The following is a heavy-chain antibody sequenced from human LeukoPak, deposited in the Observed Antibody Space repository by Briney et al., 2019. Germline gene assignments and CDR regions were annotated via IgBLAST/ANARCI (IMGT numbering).Heavy chain of an antibody. CDR2: INSDGSST. CDR3: ARELRKYYYDSSGHDNWFDP. J-gene: IGHJ5*02. V-gene: IGHV3-74*01. D-gene: IGHD3-22*01. Sequence: HPGGSLRLSCAASGFTFSSYWMHWVRQAPGKGLVWVSGINSDGSSTSYADSVKGRFTISRDNAKNTLYLQMNSLRAEDTAVYYCARELRKYYYDSSGHDNWFDPWGQGTLVTVSS. CDR1: GFTFSSYW.